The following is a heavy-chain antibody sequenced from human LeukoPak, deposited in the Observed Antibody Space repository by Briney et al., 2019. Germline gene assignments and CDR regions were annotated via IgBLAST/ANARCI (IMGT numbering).Heavy chain of an antibody. V-gene: IGHV4-59*01. CDR3: ARVGDIVVVPAAIDAFDI. J-gene: IGHJ3*02. Sequence: SETLSLTCTVSGGSISSYYWSWIRQPPGKGLEWIGYVYYSGSTNYNPSLKSRVTISVDTSKNQFSLKLSSVTAADTAVYYCARVGDIVVVPAAIDAFDIWGQGTMVTVSS. CDR1: GGSISSYY. D-gene: IGHD2-2*02. CDR2: VYYSGST.